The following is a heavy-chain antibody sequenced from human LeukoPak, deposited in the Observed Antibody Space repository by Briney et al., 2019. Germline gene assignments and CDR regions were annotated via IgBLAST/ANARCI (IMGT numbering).Heavy chain of an antibody. J-gene: IGHJ4*02. Sequence: GGSLRLSCAASGFTFSSYEMNWVRQAPGKGLEWVSYISSSGSTIYYADSVKGRFTISRDNAKNSLYLQMNSLRAEDTAVYYCARAYYDSSGYYGGFDYWGQGTLVTVSS. V-gene: IGHV3-48*03. CDR2: ISSSGSTI. CDR3: ARAYYDSSGYYGGFDY. CDR1: GFTFSSYE. D-gene: IGHD3-22*01.